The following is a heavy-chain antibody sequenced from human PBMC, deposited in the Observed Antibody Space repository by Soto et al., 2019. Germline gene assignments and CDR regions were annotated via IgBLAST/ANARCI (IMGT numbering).Heavy chain of an antibody. Sequence: ETLSLTCTVSGGSISSYYCSWIRQPPGKGLEWIGYIYYSGSTNYNPSLKSRVTISVDTSKNQFSLKLGSVTAADTAVYYCARSIVVVVAAVDYYYYGMDVWGQGTTVTVSS. D-gene: IGHD2-15*01. CDR2: IYYSGST. V-gene: IGHV4-59*01. CDR3: ARSIVVVVAAVDYYYYGMDV. CDR1: GGSISSYY. J-gene: IGHJ6*02.